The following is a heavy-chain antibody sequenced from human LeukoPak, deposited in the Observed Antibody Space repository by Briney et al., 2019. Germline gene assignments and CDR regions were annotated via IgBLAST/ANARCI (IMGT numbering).Heavy chain of an antibody. CDR2: ISYDGSNK. D-gene: IGHD3-3*01. V-gene: IGHV3-30-3*01. CDR3: ARDNDQFSYYDFWSGYYTNYYYYGMDV. J-gene: IGHJ6*02. Sequence: PGGSLRLSCAASGFTFSSYAMHWVRQAPGKGLEWVAVISYDGSNKYYADSVKGRFTISRDNSKNTLYLQMNRLRAEDTAVYYCARDNDQFSYYDFWSGYYTNYYYYGMDVWGQGNTVTVS. CDR1: GFTFSSYA.